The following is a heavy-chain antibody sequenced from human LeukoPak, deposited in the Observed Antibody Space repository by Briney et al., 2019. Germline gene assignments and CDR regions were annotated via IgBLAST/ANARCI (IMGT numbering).Heavy chain of an antibody. V-gene: IGHV3-23*01. CDR2: ISGSGGST. D-gene: IGHD2-8*02. CDR3: AKGDLVDPFDY. Sequence: GGSLRLSCAASGFTFSSYAMSWVRQAPGKGLEWVSVISGSGGSTYYADSVKGRFTISRDNSKNTMYLQMNSLRAEDTAVYYCAKGDLVDPFDYWGQGTLVTVSS. CDR1: GFTFSSYA. J-gene: IGHJ4*02.